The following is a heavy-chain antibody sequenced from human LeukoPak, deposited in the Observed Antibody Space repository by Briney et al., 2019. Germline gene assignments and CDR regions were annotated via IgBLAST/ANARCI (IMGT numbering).Heavy chain of an antibody. CDR2: ISSSSSTM. CDR3: ARARYSSGWYFDY. V-gene: IGHV3-48*01. CDR1: GFTFINYN. D-gene: IGHD6-19*01. Sequence: GGSLRLSCAASGFTFINYNINWVRQAPGKGLEWVSYISSSSSTMYYADSVKGRFTISRYNAKNSLYLQMNSLRAEDTAVYYCARARYSSGWYFDYWGQGTLVTVSS. J-gene: IGHJ4*02.